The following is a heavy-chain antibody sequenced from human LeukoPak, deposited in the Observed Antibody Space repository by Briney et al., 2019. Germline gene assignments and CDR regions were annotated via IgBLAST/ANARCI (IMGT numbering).Heavy chain of an antibody. CDR3: ARDRIAVAGTL. CDR2: ISSTGNTI. J-gene: IGHJ4*02. D-gene: IGHD6-19*01. V-gene: IGHV3-48*03. Sequence: QPGGSLRLSCAASGFTFRSYEMSWVRQAPGKGLDGVSSISSTGNTIYYADSVKGRFTISRDNAKNSLYLQMSSLKTEDTAAYYCARDRIAVAGTLWGQGTLVTVSS. CDR1: GFTFRSYE.